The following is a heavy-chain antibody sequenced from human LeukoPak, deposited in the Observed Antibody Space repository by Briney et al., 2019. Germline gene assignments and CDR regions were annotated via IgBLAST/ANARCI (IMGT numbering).Heavy chain of an antibody. CDR3: ARDRPSEAVAGTTDY. CDR1: GYTFTSYG. J-gene: IGHJ4*02. CDR2: ISAYNGNT. D-gene: IGHD6-19*01. V-gene: IGHV1-18*04. Sequence: GASVKVSCKASGYTFTSYGISWVRQAPGHGLEWMGWISAYNGNTNYAQKLQGRVTMTTDTSTSTAYMELRSLRSDDTAVYYCARDRPSEAVAGTTDYWGQGTLVTVSS.